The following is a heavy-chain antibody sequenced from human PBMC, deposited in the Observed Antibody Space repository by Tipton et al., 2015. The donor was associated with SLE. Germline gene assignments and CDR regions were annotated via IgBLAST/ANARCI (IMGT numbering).Heavy chain of an antibody. CDR1: GGSISSGSYY. Sequence: LRLSCTVSGGSISSGSYYWSWIRQPAGKGLEWIGRIYTSGSTNYNPSLKSRVTISVDTSKNQFSLKLSSVTAADTAVYYCAGGPYYYDSSGYYKAFDIWGQGTMVTVSS. CDR3: AGGPYYYDSSGYYKAFDI. CDR2: IYTSGST. D-gene: IGHD3-22*01. V-gene: IGHV4-61*02. J-gene: IGHJ3*02.